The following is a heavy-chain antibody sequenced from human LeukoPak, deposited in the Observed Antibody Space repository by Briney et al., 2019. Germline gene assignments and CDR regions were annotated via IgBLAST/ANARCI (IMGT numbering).Heavy chain of an antibody. CDR2: ISSSSSYI. Sequence: GGSLRLSCAASGFTFSSYSMNWVRQAPGKGLEWVSSISSSSSYIYYADSVKGRFTISRDNAKNSLYLQMNSLRAEDTAVYYCASGIAVAGTVWFDPWGQGTLVTVSS. V-gene: IGHV3-21*01. CDR1: GFTFSSYS. J-gene: IGHJ5*02. CDR3: ASGIAVAGTVWFDP. D-gene: IGHD6-19*01.